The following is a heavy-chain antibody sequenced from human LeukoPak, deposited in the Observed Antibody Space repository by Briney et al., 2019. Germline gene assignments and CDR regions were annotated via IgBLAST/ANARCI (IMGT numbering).Heavy chain of an antibody. D-gene: IGHD5-18*01. J-gene: IGHJ4*02. CDR2: IYPGDSDT. CDR1: GYSFTSYW. CDR3: ARGGYSYGSRGYFDY. V-gene: IGHV5-51*01. Sequence: GESLKISCKGSGYSFTSYWIGWVRQMPGKGLEWMGIIYPGDSDTRYSPSFQGQVTISADKSISTAYLQWSSLKASDTAMYYCARGGYSYGSRGYFDYWGQGTLVTVPS.